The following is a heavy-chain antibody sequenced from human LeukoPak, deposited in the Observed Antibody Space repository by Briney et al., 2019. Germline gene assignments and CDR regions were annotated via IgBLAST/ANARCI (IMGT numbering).Heavy chain of an antibody. CDR2: ISTSGST. V-gene: IGHV4-4*07. Sequence: SETLSLTCTVSGGSISSYYWSWIRQPAGKGLEWIGRISTSGSTNYNPSLKSRVTMSVDTSKKQFSLKLSSVTAADTAVYYCARVIGQWLVVGAFDIWGQGTMVTVSS. J-gene: IGHJ3*02. D-gene: IGHD6-19*01. CDR3: ARVIGQWLVVGAFDI. CDR1: GGSISSYY.